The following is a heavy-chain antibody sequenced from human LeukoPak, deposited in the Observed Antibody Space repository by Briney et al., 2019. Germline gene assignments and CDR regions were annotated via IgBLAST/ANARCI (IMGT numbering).Heavy chain of an antibody. CDR1: GGTFSSYA. Sequence: SVRVSCKASGGTFSSYAISWVRQAPGQGLEWMGGIIPIFGTANYAQKFQGRVTITTDESTSTAYMELSSLRSEDTAVYYCATVTGYSSGWYNYWGQGTLVTVSS. D-gene: IGHD6-19*01. V-gene: IGHV1-69*05. CDR2: IIPIFGTA. CDR3: ATVTGYSSGWYNY. J-gene: IGHJ4*02.